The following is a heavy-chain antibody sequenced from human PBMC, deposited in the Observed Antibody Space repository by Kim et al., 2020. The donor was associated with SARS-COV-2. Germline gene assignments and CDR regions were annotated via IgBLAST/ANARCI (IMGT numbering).Heavy chain of an antibody. D-gene: IGHD5-12*01. J-gene: IGHJ3*02. CDR2: INAGNGNT. V-gene: IGHV1-3*01. CDR1: GYTFTSYA. Sequence: ASVKVSCKASGYTFTSYAMHWVRQAPGQRLEWMGWINAGNGNTKYSQKFQGRVTITRDTSASTAYMELSSLRSEDTAVYYCAREVNVEMATIRAFDIWGQGTMVTVSS. CDR3: AREVNVEMATIRAFDI.